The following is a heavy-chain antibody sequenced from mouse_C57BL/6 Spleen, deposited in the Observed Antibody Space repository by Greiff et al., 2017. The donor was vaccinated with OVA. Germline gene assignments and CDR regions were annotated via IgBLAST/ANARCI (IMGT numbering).Heavy chain of an antibody. CDR1: GYTFTSYW. V-gene: IGHV1-55*01. CDR2: IYPGSGST. D-gene: IGHD1-1*01. CDR3: ANYYGSSYDYYAMDY. J-gene: IGHJ4*01. Sequence: VQLQQPGAELVKPGASVKMSCKASGYTFTSYWITWVKQRPGQGLEWIGDIYPGSGSTNYNEKFKSKATLTVDTSSSTAYMQLSSLTSEDSAVYYCANYYGSSYDYYAMDYWGQGTSVTVSS.